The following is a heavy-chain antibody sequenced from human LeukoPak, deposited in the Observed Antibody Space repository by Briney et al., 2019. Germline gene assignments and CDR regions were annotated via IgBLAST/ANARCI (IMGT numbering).Heavy chain of an antibody. V-gene: IGHV1-18*01. J-gene: IGHJ4*02. D-gene: IGHD6-13*01. CDR3: ARDEYSSSFGGPDY. Sequence: GASVKVSCKASGGTFSSYAISWVRQAPGQGLEWMGWISAYNGNTNYAQKLQGRVTMTTDTSTSTAYMELRSLRSDDTAVYYCARDEYSSSFGGPDYWGQGTLVTVSS. CDR1: GGTFSSYA. CDR2: ISAYNGNT.